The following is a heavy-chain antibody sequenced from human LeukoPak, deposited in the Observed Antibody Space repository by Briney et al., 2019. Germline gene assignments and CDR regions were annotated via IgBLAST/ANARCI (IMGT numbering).Heavy chain of an antibody. J-gene: IGHJ4*02. CDR2: IIPIFGTA. V-gene: IGHV1-69*06. D-gene: IGHD6-19*01. CDR3: ARGGDSPGSSGWYGADY. Sequence: ASVKVSCKASGGTFSSYAISWVRQAPGQGLEWMGGIIPIFGTANYAQKFQGRVTITADKSTSTAYMELRSLRSDDTAVYYCARGGDSPGSSGWYGADYWGQGTLVTVSS. CDR1: GGTFSSYA.